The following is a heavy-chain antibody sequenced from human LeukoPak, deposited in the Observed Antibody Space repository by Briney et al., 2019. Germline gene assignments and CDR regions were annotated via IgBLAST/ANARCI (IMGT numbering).Heavy chain of an antibody. V-gene: IGHV3-43*02. CDR2: ISGNGGST. CDR3: SKCMGGYYCHYYYCYIDV. J-gene: IGHJ6*03. Sequence: GGSLRLSCAASGFTFSDYAMHWVRQAPGKGLEWVSLISGNGGSTYYADSVKGRFTISRDNSKNSLYLQMNSLRTEDTAVYYGSKCMGGYYCHYYYCYIDVWGKGTTVTVSS. CDR1: GFTFSDYA. D-gene: IGHD3-22*01.